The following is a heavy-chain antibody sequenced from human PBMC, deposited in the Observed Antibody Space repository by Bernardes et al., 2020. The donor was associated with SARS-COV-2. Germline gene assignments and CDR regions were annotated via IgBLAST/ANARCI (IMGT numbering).Heavy chain of an antibody. CDR2: ISRSGVST. CDR3: TKFDV. J-gene: IGHJ6*02. CDR1: GFTFSSDA. Sequence: GGSLRLSCAASGFTFSSDAMTWVRQAQGKGLEWVSSISRSGVSTYYAGPVKGRFTVSRDNSKSTLYLQMNSLRADDTAVYYCTKFDVWGQGTTVTVPS. V-gene: IGHV3-23*01.